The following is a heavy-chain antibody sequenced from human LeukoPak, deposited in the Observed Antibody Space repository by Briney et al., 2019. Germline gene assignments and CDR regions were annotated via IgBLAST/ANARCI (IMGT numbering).Heavy chain of an antibody. CDR2: IKQDGSEK. D-gene: IGHD6-19*01. V-gene: IGHV3-7*03. J-gene: IGHJ4*02. CDR1: GFTFSSYW. Sequence: GGSLRLSCAVSGFTFSSYWMSWVRQAPGKGLEWVANIKQDGSEKYYVDSVKGRFTISRDNSKNTLYLQMNSLSTEDTAVYYCAKTTTGYSSGRYPGWPVDYWGQGTLVTVSS. CDR3: AKTTTGYSSGRYPGWPVDY.